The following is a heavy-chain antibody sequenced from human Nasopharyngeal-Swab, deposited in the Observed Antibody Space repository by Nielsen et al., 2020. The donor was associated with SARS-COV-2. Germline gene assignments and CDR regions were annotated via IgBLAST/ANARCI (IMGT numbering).Heavy chain of an antibody. Sequence: GESLKISCAASRLTFTDYSMNWVRQAPGKGLEWVSYISSSTTTIYYADSVKGRFTISRDNAKNSLYLQMNSLRADDTAVYYCAKFREGRWGQGTLVTVSS. V-gene: IGHV3-48*04. J-gene: IGHJ4*02. CDR1: RLTFTDYS. CDR2: ISSSTTTI. CDR3: AKFREGR.